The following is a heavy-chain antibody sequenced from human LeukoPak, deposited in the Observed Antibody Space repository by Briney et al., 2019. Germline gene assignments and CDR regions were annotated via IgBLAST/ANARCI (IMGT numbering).Heavy chain of an antibody. Sequence: QTGGSLRLSCAASGFTFSSYALSWVRQAPVKGLEWVSGITDSGTGTYYADSVKGRFTISRDNSKNTVYLQMSSLRAEDTAVYYCARTGYNHGTPMNYWGQGTLVTVSS. CDR3: ARTGYNHGTPMNY. CDR1: GFTFSSYA. CDR2: ITDSGTGT. V-gene: IGHV3-23*01. D-gene: IGHD5-18*01. J-gene: IGHJ4*02.